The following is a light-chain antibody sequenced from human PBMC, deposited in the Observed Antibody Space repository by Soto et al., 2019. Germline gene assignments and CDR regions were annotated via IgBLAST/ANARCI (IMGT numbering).Light chain of an antibody. J-gene: IGKJ4*01. V-gene: IGKV3-15*01. CDR1: ESVSTN. CDR2: GAS. Sequence: IEIKQSPATLSLATGESATLSCRASESVSTNLAWYQQKAGQAPRLLIYGASTRATGIPARFSGNGSETDFTLTISRLETEDLAVYYCQEFSSYLLTFGGGSKVDIK. CDR3: QEFSSYLLT.